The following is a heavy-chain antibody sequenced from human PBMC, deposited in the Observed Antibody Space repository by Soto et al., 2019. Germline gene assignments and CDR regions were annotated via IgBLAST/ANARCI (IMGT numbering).Heavy chain of an antibody. D-gene: IGHD3-22*01. J-gene: IGHJ6*02. V-gene: IGHV5-51*01. CDR1: GYSFTSYW. CDR3: ARQAYYYDSSGYYYYYGMDV. CDR2: IYPGDSDT. Sequence: PGESLKISCKGSGYSFTSYWIGWVRQMPGKGLEWMGIIYPGDSDTRYSPSFQGQVTISADKSISTAYLQWSSLKASDTAMYYCARQAYYYDSSGYYYYYGMDVWGQGTTVTVSS.